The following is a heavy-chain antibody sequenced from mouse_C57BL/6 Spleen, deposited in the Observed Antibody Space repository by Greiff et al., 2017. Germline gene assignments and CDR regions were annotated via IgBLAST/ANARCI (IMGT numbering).Heavy chain of an antibody. D-gene: IGHD1-1*01. Sequence: QVQLKQPGAELVMPGASVKLSCKASGYTFTSYWMHWVKQRPGQGLEWIGEIDPSDSYTNYNQKFKGKSTLTVDKSSSTAYMQLSSLTSEDSAVYYCANYGSSTGFAYWGQGTLVTVSA. V-gene: IGHV1-69*01. CDR1: GYTFTSYW. J-gene: IGHJ3*01. CDR2: IDPSDSYT. CDR3: ANYGSSTGFAY.